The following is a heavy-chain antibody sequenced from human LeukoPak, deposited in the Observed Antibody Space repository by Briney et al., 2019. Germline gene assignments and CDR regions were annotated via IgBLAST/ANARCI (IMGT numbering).Heavy chain of an antibody. CDR3: ARGDIVVVPAAIEYYFDY. Sequence: PGGSLRLSCAASGFTFSSYWMHWVRQAPGKGLVWVSRINSDGGSTSYADSVKCRSTISRDNAKNTLYLQMNSLRAEDTAVYYCARGDIVVVPAAIEYYFDYWGQGTLVTVSS. CDR1: GFTFSSYW. D-gene: IGHD2-2*01. V-gene: IGHV3-74*01. CDR2: INSDGGST. J-gene: IGHJ4*02.